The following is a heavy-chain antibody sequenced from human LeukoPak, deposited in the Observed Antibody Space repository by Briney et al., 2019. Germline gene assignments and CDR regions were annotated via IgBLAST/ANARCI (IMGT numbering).Heavy chain of an antibody. CDR3: AELGITMIGGV. J-gene: IGHJ6*04. D-gene: IGHD3-10*02. V-gene: IGHV3-21*01. Sequence: GGSLRLSCAASGFIFSSYSMNWVRQAPGKGLEWVSSITSSSSYIYYADSVKGRFTISRDNAKNSLYLQMNSLRAEDTAVYYCAELGITMIGGVWGKGTTVTISS. CDR1: GFIFSSYS. CDR2: ITSSSSYI.